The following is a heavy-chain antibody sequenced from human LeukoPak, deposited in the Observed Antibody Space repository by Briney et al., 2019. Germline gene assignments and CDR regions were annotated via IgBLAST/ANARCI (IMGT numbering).Heavy chain of an antibody. CDR1: GGSISSYY. Sequence: ETLSLICTVSGGSISSYYWSWIRQPPGKGLEWIGYIYYSGSTNYNPSLKSRVTISVDTSKNQFSLKLSSVTAADTAVYYCARDQRGYSYGYDWFDPWGQGTLVTVSS. J-gene: IGHJ5*02. V-gene: IGHV4-59*01. D-gene: IGHD5-18*01. CDR2: IYYSGST. CDR3: ARDQRGYSYGYDWFDP.